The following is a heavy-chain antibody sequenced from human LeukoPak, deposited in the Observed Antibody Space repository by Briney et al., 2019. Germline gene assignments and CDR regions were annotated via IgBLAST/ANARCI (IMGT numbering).Heavy chain of an antibody. CDR3: ARAGGALGYFDY. D-gene: IGHD3-10*01. CDR2: IYYTGST. J-gene: IGHJ4*02. CDR1: GGSISSSSYY. Sequence: PSETLSLTCTISGGSISSSSYYWGWIRQPPGKGLEWIGSIYYTGSTYYYPSLKSRVTILVDMSNNQFSLRLNSVTAADTAVYYCARAGGALGYFDYWGQGALVTVSA. V-gene: IGHV4-39*07.